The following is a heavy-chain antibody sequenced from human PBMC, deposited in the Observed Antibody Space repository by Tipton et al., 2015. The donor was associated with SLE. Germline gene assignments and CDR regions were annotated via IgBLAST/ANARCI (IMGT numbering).Heavy chain of an antibody. CDR3: ARDSRIGWFDP. Sequence: TLSLTCTVSGDSVSSSNYYWGWIRQPPGKGLEWIGTIFYGESTYYNPSLKSRVTISIDTSKNHFSLKLTSVTAADTAVYYCARDSRIGWFDPWGQGTLVTASS. CDR1: GDSVSSSNYY. D-gene: IGHD2-15*01. CDR2: IFYGEST. J-gene: IGHJ5*02. V-gene: IGHV4-39*07.